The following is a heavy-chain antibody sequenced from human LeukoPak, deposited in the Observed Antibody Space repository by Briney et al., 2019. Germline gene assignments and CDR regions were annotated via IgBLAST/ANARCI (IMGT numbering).Heavy chain of an antibody. CDR3: AREFNGSPDY. Sequence: PSETLSLTCAVYGGSFSGYYWSWTRQPPGKGLEWIGSIRYSGRTYYKPSLKSRVTLSVDTSKNQLLLNLRSVTAADTAMYYCAREFNGSPDYLGQGTLVTVSS. D-gene: IGHD3-10*01. CDR2: IRYSGRT. J-gene: IGHJ4*02. V-gene: IGHV4-34*01. CDR1: GGSFSGYY.